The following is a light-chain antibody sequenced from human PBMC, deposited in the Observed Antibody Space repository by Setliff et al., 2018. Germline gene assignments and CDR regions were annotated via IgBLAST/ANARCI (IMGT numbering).Light chain of an antibody. CDR1: HRDVGKYNL. CDR3: CSYAGGSTFA. J-gene: IGLJ1*01. V-gene: IGLV2-23*02. Sequence: ALTQPASVSGSPGQSITISCTGTHRDVGKYNLVSWYQQHPGKAPKLILYDFITRPSGVSDRFPGSKSANTASLTISGLQAEDEADYYCCSYAGGSTFAFGGGTKVTVL. CDR2: DFI.